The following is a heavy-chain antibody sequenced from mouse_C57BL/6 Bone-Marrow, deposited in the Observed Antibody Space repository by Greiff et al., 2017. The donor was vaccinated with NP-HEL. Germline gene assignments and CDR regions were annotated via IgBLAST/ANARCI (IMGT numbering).Heavy chain of an antibody. CDR2: ISSGSSTI. Sequence: EVQVVESGGGLVKPGGSLKLSCAASGFTFSDYGMHWVRQAPEQGLEWVAYISSGSSTIYYADTVKGRFTISRDNAKNTLFLQMTRLRPEDTAMYYCARNYYDYDSYYYAMDYWGQGTSVTVSS. CDR1: GFTFSDYG. V-gene: IGHV5-17*01. J-gene: IGHJ4*01. D-gene: IGHD2-4*01. CDR3: ARNYYDYDSYYYAMDY.